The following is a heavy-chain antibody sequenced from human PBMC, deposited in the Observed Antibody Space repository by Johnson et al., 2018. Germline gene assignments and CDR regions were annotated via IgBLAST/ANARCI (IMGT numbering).Heavy chain of an antibody. CDR1: GFTFSSYG. CDR2: ISYDGSNK. Sequence: VQLLESGGGVVQPGRSLRLSCAASGFTFSSYGMHWVRQAPGKGLEWVAVISYDGSNKYYADSVKGRFTISRDNSKNTLYLQMNSLRAEDTAVYYCAKDQGGNMIVVVNICGMDVWGQGTTVTVSS. V-gene: IGHV3-30*18. D-gene: IGHD3-22*01. CDR3: AKDQGGNMIVVVNICGMDV. J-gene: IGHJ6*02.